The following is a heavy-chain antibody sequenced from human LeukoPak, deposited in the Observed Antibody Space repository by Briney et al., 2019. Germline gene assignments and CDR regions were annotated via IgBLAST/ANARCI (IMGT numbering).Heavy chain of an antibody. V-gene: IGHV3-7*01. D-gene: IGHD6-13*01. CDR2: IKQDGSEK. J-gene: IGHJ4*02. CDR1: GFTFSSYW. Sequence: PGGSLRLSCAASGFTFSSYWMSWVRQAPGKGLEWVANIKQDGSEKYYVDSVKGRFTISRDNAKNSLYLQMNSLRAEDTAVCYSARDENPPPCSDSFRIAAPAKLPWDCWGQGTLVSVP. CDR3: ARDENPPPCSDSFRIAAPAKLPWDC.